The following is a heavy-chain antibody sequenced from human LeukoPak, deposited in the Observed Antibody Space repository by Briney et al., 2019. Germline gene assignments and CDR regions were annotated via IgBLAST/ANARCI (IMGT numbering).Heavy chain of an antibody. CDR3: ARGSSVVAAVRNRDDAFDI. D-gene: IGHD2-15*01. J-gene: IGHJ3*02. CDR1: GFTFSSYS. CDR2: ISSSSSYI. Sequence: GGSLRLSCAASGFTFSSYSMNWVRQAPGKGLEWVSSISSSSSYIYYADSVKGRFTISRDNAKNSLYLQMNSLRAEDTAVYYCARGSSVVAAVRNRDDAFDIWGQGTMVTVSS. V-gene: IGHV3-21*01.